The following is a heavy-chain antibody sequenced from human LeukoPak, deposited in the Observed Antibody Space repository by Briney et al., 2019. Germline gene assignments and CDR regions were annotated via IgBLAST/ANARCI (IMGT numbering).Heavy chain of an antibody. CDR2: INPDGSST. CDR1: GFTFSSYW. J-gene: IGHJ4*02. Sequence: GGSLRLSCAASGFTFSSYWMHWVRQVPGKGLVWVSRINPDGSSTNYADSVKGRFTISRDNAKNTLYLQMNSLRAEDTAVYYCARALIDYLGRDCWGRGTLVTVSS. CDR3: ARALIDYLGRDC. D-gene: IGHD4-11*01. V-gene: IGHV3-74*01.